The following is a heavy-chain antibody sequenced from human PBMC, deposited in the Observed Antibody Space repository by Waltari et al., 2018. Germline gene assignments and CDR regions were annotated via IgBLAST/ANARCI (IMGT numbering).Heavy chain of an antibody. J-gene: IGHJ4*02. D-gene: IGHD3-22*01. Sequence: QVQQVQSGAEVKKPGCSGKGSCKAAGGTFSSYATSWVRQGPGQGLEWMGRIIPIFGTTNYAQKFQGRVTITADKSTSTAYMELSSLRSEDTAVYYCARGAHYYDSSAYRDYWGQGTLVTVSS. CDR1: GGTFSSYA. V-gene: IGHV1-69*13. CDR3: ARGAHYYDSSAYRDY. CDR2: IIPIFGTT.